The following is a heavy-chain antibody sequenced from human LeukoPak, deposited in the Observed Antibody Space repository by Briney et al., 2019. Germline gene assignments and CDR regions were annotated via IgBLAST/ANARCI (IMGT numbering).Heavy chain of an antibody. V-gene: IGHV3-53*01. Sequence: GGSLRLSCAASGFTVSSNYMSWVRQAPGKGLEWVSVIYSGGSTYYADSVKGRFTISRDNSQNTLYLQMNSLRAEDTAVYYCARDSSSDYSDYWGQGTLVTVSS. D-gene: IGHD6-13*01. J-gene: IGHJ4*02. CDR1: GFTVSSNY. CDR2: IYSGGST. CDR3: ARDSSSDYSDY.